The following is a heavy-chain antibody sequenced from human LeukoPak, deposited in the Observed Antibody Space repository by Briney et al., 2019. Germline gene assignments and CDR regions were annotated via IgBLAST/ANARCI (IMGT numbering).Heavy chain of an antibody. CDR3: ASSRRIYYYGSGSLDY. J-gene: IGHJ4*02. Sequence: ASVKVSCKASGYTFTGYYMHWVRQAPGQGLEWMGWINPNSGGTNYAQKFQGWVTMTRDTSISTAYMELSRLRSDDTAVYYCASSRRIYYYGSGSLDYWGQGTLVTVSS. CDR2: INPNSGGT. D-gene: IGHD3-10*01. V-gene: IGHV1-2*04. CDR1: GYTFTGYY.